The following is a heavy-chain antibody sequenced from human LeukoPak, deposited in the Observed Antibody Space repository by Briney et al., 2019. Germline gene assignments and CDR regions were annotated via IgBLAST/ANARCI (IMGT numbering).Heavy chain of an antibody. CDR3: ARGANYLGAFDI. Sequence: PSETLSLACAVYGGSFSGYYWSWIRQPPGKGLEWSGEINHSGSTNYNPSLKSRVTISVDTSKNQFSLKLSSVTAADTAVYYCARGANYLGAFDIWGQGTMVTVSS. CDR2: INHSGST. D-gene: IGHD1-7*01. J-gene: IGHJ3*02. CDR1: GGSFSGYY. V-gene: IGHV4-34*01.